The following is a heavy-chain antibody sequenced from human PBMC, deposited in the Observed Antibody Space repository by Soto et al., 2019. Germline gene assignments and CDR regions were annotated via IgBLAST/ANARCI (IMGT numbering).Heavy chain of an antibody. V-gene: IGHV1-46*01. CDR1: RDTFTSYY. D-gene: IGHD3-16*02. CDR3: ASGTYDYVWGSYRPFDY. J-gene: IGHJ4*02. Sequence: VASVKVSCKAPRDTFTSYYINWVRQAPGQGLEWIGVINPHGGSTVYAQKFQGRVTITADKSTSTAYMELSSLRSEDTAVYYCASGTYDYVWGSYRPFDYWGQGTLVTVSS. CDR2: INPHGGST.